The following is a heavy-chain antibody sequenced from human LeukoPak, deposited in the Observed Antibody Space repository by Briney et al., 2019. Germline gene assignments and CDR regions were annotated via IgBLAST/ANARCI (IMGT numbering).Heavy chain of an antibody. CDR2: IYYSGST. CDR3: ARGQITPRWFDP. V-gene: IGHV4-59*08. CDR1: GGSISSYY. J-gene: IGHJ5*02. D-gene: IGHD3-16*01. Sequence: SETLSLTCTVSGGSISSYYWSWIRQPPGKGLEWIGYIYYSGSTNYNPSLKSRVTISVDTSKNQFSLKLSSVTTADTAVYYCARGQITPRWFDPWGQGTLVTVSS.